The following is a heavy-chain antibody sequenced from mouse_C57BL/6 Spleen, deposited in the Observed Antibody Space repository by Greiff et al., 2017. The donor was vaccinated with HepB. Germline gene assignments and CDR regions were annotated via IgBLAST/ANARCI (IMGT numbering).Heavy chain of an antibody. CDR2: ISSGSSTI. CDR3: ARRNRQLGGYYAMDY. V-gene: IGHV5-17*01. D-gene: IGHD3-2*01. Sequence: EVQLVESGGGLVKPGGSLKLSCAASGFTFSDYGMHWVRQAPEKGLEWVAYISSGSSTIYYADTVKGRFTISRDNAKNTLFLQMTSLRSEDTAMYYCARRNRQLGGYYAMDYWGQGTSVTVSS. J-gene: IGHJ4*01. CDR1: GFTFSDYG.